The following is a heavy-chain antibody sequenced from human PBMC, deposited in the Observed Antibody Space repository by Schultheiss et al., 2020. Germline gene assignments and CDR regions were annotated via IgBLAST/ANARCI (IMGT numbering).Heavy chain of an antibody. CDR3: ARPNGRYLNNWFDP. Sequence: GGSLRLSCAASGFTFSSYSMSWVSQAPGKGLEWVSTISVSTGATYYADSVKGRFTISRDNSKNTLYLQMNRLRVEDTAVYHCARPNGRYLNNWFDPWGQGTLVTVSS. J-gene: IGHJ5*02. CDR2: ISVSTGAT. V-gene: IGHV3-23*01. D-gene: IGHD3-16*02. CDR1: GFTFSSYS.